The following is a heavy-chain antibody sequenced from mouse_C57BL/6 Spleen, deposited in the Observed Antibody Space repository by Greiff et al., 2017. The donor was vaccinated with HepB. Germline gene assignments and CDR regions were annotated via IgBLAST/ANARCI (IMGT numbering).Heavy chain of an antibody. V-gene: IGHV10-1*01. D-gene: IGHD1-1*01. Sequence: EVKLVESGGGLVQPKGSLKLSCAASGFSFNTYAMNWVRQAPGKGLEWVARIRSKSNNYATYYADSVKDRFTISRDDSESMLYLQMNNLKTEDTAMDYGVSQGDYGNDFDVWGTGTTVTVSS. J-gene: IGHJ1*03. CDR1: GFSFNTYA. CDR2: IRSKSNNYAT. CDR3: VSQGDYGNDFDV.